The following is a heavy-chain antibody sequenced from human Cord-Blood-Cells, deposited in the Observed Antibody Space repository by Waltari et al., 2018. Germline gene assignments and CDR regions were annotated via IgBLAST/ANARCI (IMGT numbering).Heavy chain of an antibody. Sequence: QLQLQESGPGLVKPSETLSLTCTVSGGSISSSSYYWGWIRQPPGKGLEWIGSIYYSGSTYYNPSLKSRFTISVDTSKKQFSLKLSSVTAADTAVYYCARLTNQSKYRNTNWFDPWGQGTLVTVSS. D-gene: IGHD3-16*02. J-gene: IGHJ5*02. CDR3: ARLTNQSKYRNTNWFDP. V-gene: IGHV4-39*01. CDR1: GGSISSSSYY. CDR2: IYYSGST.